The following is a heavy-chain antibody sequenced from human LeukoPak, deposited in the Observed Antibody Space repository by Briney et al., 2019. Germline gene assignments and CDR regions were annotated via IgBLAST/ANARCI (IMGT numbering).Heavy chain of an antibody. D-gene: IGHD4-11*01. Sequence: SETLSLTCAVYGESFRAYYWTWLRQPPGKGLEWIGEISHSGSTNYNPSLKSRVTISVDTSKSQFSLRLSSVTAADTAVYYCARGDFSNQRSNNWFDPWGQGTLVTVSS. CDR1: GESFRAYY. V-gene: IGHV4-34*01. CDR3: ARGDFSNQRSNNWFDP. CDR2: ISHSGST. J-gene: IGHJ5*02.